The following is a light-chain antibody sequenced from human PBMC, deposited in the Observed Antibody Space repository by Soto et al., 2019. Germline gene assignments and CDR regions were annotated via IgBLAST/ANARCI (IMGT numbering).Light chain of an antibody. J-gene: IGKJ1*01. CDR1: QSISNN. CDR3: LQYHYWWT. CDR2: GAS. Sequence: IVMTQSPAPLYLSPGEKATLSCRASQSISNNFAWFQQKPGQVPRLLIYGASNRATGVSARFSGSGSGTEFTLTISSLQSEDFAVYYCLQYHYWWTFCQVTKVDIK. V-gene: IGKV3-15*01.